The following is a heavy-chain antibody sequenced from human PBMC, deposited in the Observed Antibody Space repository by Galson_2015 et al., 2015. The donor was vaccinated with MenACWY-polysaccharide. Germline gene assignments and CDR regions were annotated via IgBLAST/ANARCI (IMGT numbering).Heavy chain of an antibody. Sequence: ETLSLTCTVSGSSISSYYWGWIRQSPGKGLEWIGYMHTSGRSNYNPSLKSRVTISVDTSKKEFFLKLSSVTAADTAVYYCVAELYQAPFGWFDPWGQGTQVIVSS. D-gene: IGHD2-2*01. CDR2: MHTSGRS. CDR1: GSSISSYY. V-gene: IGHV4-59*01. J-gene: IGHJ5*02. CDR3: VAELYQAPFGWFDP.